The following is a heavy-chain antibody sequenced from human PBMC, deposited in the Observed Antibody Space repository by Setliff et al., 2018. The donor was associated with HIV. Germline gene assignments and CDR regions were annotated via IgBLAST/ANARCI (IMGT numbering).Heavy chain of an antibody. CDR1: GFTFSDHY. J-gene: IGHJ4*02. D-gene: IGHD3-10*01. Sequence: GGSLRLSCAASGFTFSDHYMDWVRQAPGKGLEWVGRTRNKAKSHTTEYAASVRDRFTISRDDSTSIAYLQMNSLKTEDTGVYYCSRSLGSYFDSAGYLRYFDYWGQGTQVTVSS. CDR2: TRNKAKSHTT. CDR3: SRSLGSYFDSAGYLRYFDY. V-gene: IGHV3-72*01.